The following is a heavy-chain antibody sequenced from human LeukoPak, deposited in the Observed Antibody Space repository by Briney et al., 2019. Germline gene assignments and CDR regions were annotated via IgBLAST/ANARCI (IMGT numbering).Heavy chain of an antibody. J-gene: IGHJ6*02. CDR3: ARATSSSGRYAYQTYGMDV. V-gene: IGHV3-33*08. Sequence: HPGGSLRLSCAASGFTFSSHWMTWVRKAPGKGLEWVAVIWYDGSNKYYADSVKGRFTISRDNSKNTLYLQMNSLRAEDTAVYYCARATSSSGRYAYQTYGMDVWGQGTTATVSS. D-gene: IGHD6-19*01. CDR2: IWYDGSNK. CDR1: GFTFSSHW.